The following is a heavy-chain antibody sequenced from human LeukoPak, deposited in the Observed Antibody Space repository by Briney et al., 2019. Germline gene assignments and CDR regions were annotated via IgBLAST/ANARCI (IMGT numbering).Heavy chain of an antibody. CDR2: INHSGST. V-gene: IGHV4-34*01. D-gene: IGHD3-22*01. CDR3: ARASVVVIASYFDY. Sequence: PSETLSLTCAVYGGSFSGYYWSWIRQPPGKGLEWIGEINHSGSTNYNPPLKSRVTISVDTSKNQFSLKLSSVTAADTAVYYCARASVVVIASYFDYWGQGTLVTVSS. J-gene: IGHJ4*02. CDR1: GGSFSGYY.